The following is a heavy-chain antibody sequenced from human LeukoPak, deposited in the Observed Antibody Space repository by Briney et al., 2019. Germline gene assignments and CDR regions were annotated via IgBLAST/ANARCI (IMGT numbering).Heavy chain of an antibody. CDR3: AIDLWHCGSICCRS. CDR2: ISSSSSTI. D-gene: IGHD2-21*01. Sequence: GGSLRLSCAASGFTSSNYNLIWVRQAPGKGLEWVSYISSSSSTIHYADSVKGRFTISRDNAKNSLYLQMNRLRAEDTGVYYCAIDLWHCGSICCRSRGQGTLVTVSS. V-gene: IGHV3-48*01. CDR1: GFTSSNYN. J-gene: IGHJ4*02.